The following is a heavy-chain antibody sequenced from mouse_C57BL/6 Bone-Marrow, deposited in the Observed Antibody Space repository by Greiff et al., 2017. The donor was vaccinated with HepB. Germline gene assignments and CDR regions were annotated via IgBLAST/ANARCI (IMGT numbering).Heavy chain of an antibody. V-gene: IGHV1-77*01. CDR1: GYTFPDYY. Sequence: QVQLQQSGAELVKPGASVKISCKASGYTFPDYYINWVKQRPGQGLEWFGKIGPGSGSTYYNEKFKGKATLTADKSSSTAYMQLSSLTSEDSAVYFCTYDYDPWFAYWGQGTLVTVSA. CDR2: IGPGSGST. D-gene: IGHD2-4*01. J-gene: IGHJ3*01. CDR3: TYDYDPWFAY.